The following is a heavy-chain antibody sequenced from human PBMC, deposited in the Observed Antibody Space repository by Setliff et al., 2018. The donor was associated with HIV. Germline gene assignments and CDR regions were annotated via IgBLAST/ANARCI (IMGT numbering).Heavy chain of an antibody. CDR3: ARGHQMLLRKIMAHWFDP. J-gene: IGHJ5*02. CDR1: GGSISSGDYS. CDR2: VFSSGMA. V-gene: IGHV4-61*08. Sequence: PSETLSLTCTVSGGSISSGDYSWTWIRQPPGKGLEWIATVFSSGMANYNPSLRSRATILADTSKNQLSLRPNSVTAADTALYYCARGHQMLLRKIMAHWFDPWGQGALVTVSS. D-gene: IGHD2-2*01.